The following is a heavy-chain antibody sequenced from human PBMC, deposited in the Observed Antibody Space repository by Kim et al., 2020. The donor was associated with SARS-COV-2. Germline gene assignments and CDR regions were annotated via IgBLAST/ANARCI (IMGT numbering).Heavy chain of an antibody. CDR2: IIPIFGTA. CDR3: ARDPLYDSSGYYPQLYWYFDL. J-gene: IGHJ2*01. Sequence: SVKVSCKASGGTFSSYAISWVRQAPGQGLEWMGGIIPIFGTANYAQKFQGRVTITADESTSTAYMELSSLRSEDTAVYYCARDPLYDSSGYYPQLYWYFDLWGRGTLVTVSS. D-gene: IGHD3-22*01. V-gene: IGHV1-69*13. CDR1: GGTFSSYA.